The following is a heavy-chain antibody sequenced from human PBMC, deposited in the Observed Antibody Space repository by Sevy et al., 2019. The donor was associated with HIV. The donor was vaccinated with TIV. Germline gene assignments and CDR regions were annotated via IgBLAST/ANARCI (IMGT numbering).Heavy chain of an antibody. D-gene: IGHD5-12*01. Sequence: GGSLRLSCAASGFTFSSYWMSWVHQAPGKGLEWVANIKQDGSEKYYVDSVKGRFTISRDNAKNSLYLQMNSLRAEDTAVYCCARSGVATTTIEGTYYFDYWGQGTLVTVSS. J-gene: IGHJ4*02. CDR2: IKQDGSEK. CDR3: ARSGVATTTIEGTYYFDY. V-gene: IGHV3-7*01. CDR1: GFTFSSYW.